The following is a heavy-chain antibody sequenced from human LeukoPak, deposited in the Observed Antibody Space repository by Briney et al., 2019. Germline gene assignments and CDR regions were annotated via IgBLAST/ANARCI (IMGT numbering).Heavy chain of an antibody. V-gene: IGHV3-74*01. Sequence: GGSLRLSCAASGFTFSSYWMHWVRQAPGMGLVWVSRINSDGSSTSYADSVKGRFTISRDNAKNTLYLQMNSLRAEDTAVYYCAREARDVSYYDFWSGYLRNYYYYYMDVWGKGTTVTVSS. J-gene: IGHJ6*03. CDR1: GFTFSSYW. CDR3: AREARDVSYYDFWSGYLRNYYYYYMDV. D-gene: IGHD3-3*01. CDR2: INSDGSST.